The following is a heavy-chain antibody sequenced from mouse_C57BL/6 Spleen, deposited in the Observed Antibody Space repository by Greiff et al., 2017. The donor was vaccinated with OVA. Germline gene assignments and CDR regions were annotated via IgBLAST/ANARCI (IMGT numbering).Heavy chain of an antibody. J-gene: IGHJ2*01. CDR3: ARSEATMVFDY. V-gene: IGHV1-82*01. Sequence: VKVVESGPELVKPGASVKISCKASGYAFSSSWMNWVKQRPGKGLEWIGRIYPGDGDTNYNGKFKGKATLTADKSSSTAYMQLSSLTSEDSAVYFCARSEATMVFDYWGQGTTLTVSS. CDR2: IYPGDGDT. CDR1: GYAFSSSW. D-gene: IGHD2-2*01.